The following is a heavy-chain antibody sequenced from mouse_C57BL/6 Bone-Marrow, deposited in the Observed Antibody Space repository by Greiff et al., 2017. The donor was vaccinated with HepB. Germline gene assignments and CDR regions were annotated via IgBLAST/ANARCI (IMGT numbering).Heavy chain of an antibody. Sequence: EVMLVESGGGLVKPGGSLKLSCAASGFTFSDYGMHWVRQAPEKGLEWVAYISSGSSTIYYADTVKGRFTISRDNAKNTLFLQMTSLRSEDTAMYYCARRDYYGSGYVWYFDVGGRGTTITVTS. J-gene: IGHJ1*03. CDR3: ARRDYYGSGYVWYFDV. CDR2: ISSGSSTI. V-gene: IGHV5-17*01. D-gene: IGHD1-1*01. CDR1: GFTFSDYG.